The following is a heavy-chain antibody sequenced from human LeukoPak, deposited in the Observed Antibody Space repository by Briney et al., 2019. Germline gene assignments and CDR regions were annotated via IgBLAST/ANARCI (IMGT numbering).Heavy chain of an antibody. CDR3: ARAYYYEAYWYFDL. CDR2: INHSGST. CDR1: GGSFSGCY. Sequence: SETLSLTCAVYGGSFSGCYWSWIRQPPGKGLEWIGEINHSGSTNYNPSLKSRVTISVDTSKNQFSLKLTSVTAADTAVYYCARAYYYEAYWYFDLWGRGTLVTVSS. J-gene: IGHJ2*01. V-gene: IGHV4-34*01. D-gene: IGHD3-22*01.